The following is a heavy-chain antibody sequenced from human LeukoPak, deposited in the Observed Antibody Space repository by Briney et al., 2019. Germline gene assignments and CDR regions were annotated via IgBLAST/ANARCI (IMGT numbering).Heavy chain of an antibody. CDR3: AREGMVTRTFDY. CDR2: IYYSGST. CDR1: GGSISSSSYY. D-gene: IGHD4-23*01. Sequence: PSETLSLTCTVSGGSISSSSYYWGWIRQPPGKGLEWIGSIYYSGSTYYNPSLESRVTISVDTSKNQFSLKLSSVTAADTAVYYCAREGMVTRTFDYWGQGTLVTVSS. J-gene: IGHJ4*02. V-gene: IGHV4-39*07.